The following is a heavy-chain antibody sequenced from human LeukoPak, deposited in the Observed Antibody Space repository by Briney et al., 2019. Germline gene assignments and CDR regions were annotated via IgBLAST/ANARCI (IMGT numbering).Heavy chain of an antibody. J-gene: IGHJ6*02. CDR2: IYYSGST. V-gene: IGHV4-30-4*01. Sequence: PSQTLSLTCTVSGGSISSGDYYWSWIRQPPGTGLEWLGYIYYSGSTYYNPSLKSRVTISVDTSKNQFSLKLSSVTAADTAVYYCARDPYYDSWSGYYGGYGMDVWGQGTTVTVSS. CDR3: ARDPYYDSWSGYYGGYGMDV. D-gene: IGHD3-3*01. CDR1: GGSISSGDYY.